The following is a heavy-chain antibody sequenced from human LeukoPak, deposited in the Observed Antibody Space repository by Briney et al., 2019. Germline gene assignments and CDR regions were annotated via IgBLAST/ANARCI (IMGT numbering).Heavy chain of an antibody. Sequence: GGSLRLSCAASGFTLSSYSMNWVRQAPGKGLEWVSSISSSSSYIYYADSVKGRFTISRDNAKNSLYLQMNSLRAEDTAVYYCARASFASDFDYWGQGTLLTVSS. CDR2: ISSSSSYI. D-gene: IGHD3-10*01. CDR3: ARASFASDFDY. J-gene: IGHJ4*02. CDR1: GFTLSSYS. V-gene: IGHV3-21*01.